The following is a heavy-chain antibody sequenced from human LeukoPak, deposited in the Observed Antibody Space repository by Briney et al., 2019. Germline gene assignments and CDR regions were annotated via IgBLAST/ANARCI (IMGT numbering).Heavy chain of an antibody. J-gene: IGHJ3*02. CDR2: ISAYNGNT. D-gene: IGHD6-13*01. Sequence: ASVKVSCKASGYTFTSYGISWVRQAPGQGLEWMGWISAYNGNTNYAQKLQGRVTMTTDTSTSTAYMELRSLRSDDTAVYYCARATGAGIGYSSSSGDAFDIWGQGTMVTVSS. CDR1: GYTFTSYG. CDR3: ARATGAGIGYSSSSGDAFDI. V-gene: IGHV1-18*01.